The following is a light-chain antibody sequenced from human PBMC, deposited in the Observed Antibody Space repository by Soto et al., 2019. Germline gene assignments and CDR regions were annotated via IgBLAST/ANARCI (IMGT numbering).Light chain of an antibody. CDR2: DAS. Sequence: DIQMTQSPSTLSGSVGDRVTITCRASQSISSSLAWYQQTPGKAPNLLIYDASSLESGVPSRFSGSGSGTEFALSISSLQPDDFATYYCQQYYSFSTFGQGTKVDIK. J-gene: IGKJ1*01. CDR1: QSISSS. CDR3: QQYYSFST. V-gene: IGKV1-5*01.